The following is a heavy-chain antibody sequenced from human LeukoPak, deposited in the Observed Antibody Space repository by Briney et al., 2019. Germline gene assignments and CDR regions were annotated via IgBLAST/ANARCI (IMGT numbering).Heavy chain of an antibody. CDR1: GYTFTGYY. J-gene: IGHJ4*02. Sequence: ASVKVSCKASGYTFTGYYMHWVRQAPGQGLEWMGWINPNSGDTKYSQKFQGRVTMTRDTSIRTAYMELTRLRSDDTAVYYCATQRGSYLWGTDFDYWGQGTLVSVSS. CDR2: INPNSGDT. V-gene: IGHV1-2*02. CDR3: ATQRGSYLWGTDFDY. D-gene: IGHD3-16*01.